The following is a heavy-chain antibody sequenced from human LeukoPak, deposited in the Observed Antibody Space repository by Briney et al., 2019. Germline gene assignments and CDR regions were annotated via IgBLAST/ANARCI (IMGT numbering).Heavy chain of an antibody. Sequence: GGTLRFSCSASGFSFSNYWMSWVRQTPETGLEFVANIDRDGSVRKYMDSLRGRSTISRDNAKKYMYLEIHSLRDADTDVYYCARDLVSSSFDLWGRGALVTVSS. CDR3: ARDLVSSSFDL. CDR1: GFSFSNYW. V-gene: IGHV3-7*01. J-gene: IGHJ4*02. CDR2: IDRDGSVR. D-gene: IGHD6-13*01.